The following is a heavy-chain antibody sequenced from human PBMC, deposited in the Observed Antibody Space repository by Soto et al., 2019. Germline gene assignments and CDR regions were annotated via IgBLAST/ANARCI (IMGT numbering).Heavy chain of an antibody. CDR2: IHHDGGT. D-gene: IGHD3-10*01. J-gene: IGHJ4*02. Sequence: QVQIQQWGAGLLKPSETLSLTCTVYGGSFSRYHWNWIRQAPGKGLEWIGEIHHDGGTNYSPSLEGRVTISVDTSKNEFSLKLSSVTAADTAVYYCARGYGEEWPTSDFWGQGTLVTVSS. CDR3: ARGYGEEWPTSDF. V-gene: IGHV4-34*01. CDR1: GGSFSRYH.